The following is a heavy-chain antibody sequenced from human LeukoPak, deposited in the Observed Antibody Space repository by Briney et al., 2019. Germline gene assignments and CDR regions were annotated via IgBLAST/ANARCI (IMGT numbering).Heavy chain of an antibody. J-gene: IGHJ4*02. CDR2: IWYDGSNK. Sequence: GRSLRLSCAASGFTFSSYGMHWVRQAPGKWLEWVAVIWYDGSNKYYADSVKGRFTISRDNSKNTLYLQMNSLRAEDTAVYYCARAPTVTDIDYWGQGTLVTVSS. CDR3: ARAPTVTDIDY. V-gene: IGHV3-33*01. CDR1: GFTFSSYG. D-gene: IGHD4-17*01.